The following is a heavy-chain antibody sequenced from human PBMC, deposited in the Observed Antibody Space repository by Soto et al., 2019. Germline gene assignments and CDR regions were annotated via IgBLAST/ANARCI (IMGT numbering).Heavy chain of an antibody. CDR1: GGSISSGGNY. CDR2: IYYSGST. CDR3: ARAVDMVPGVIGTIYFDY. V-gene: IGHV4-31*03. J-gene: IGHJ4*02. Sequence: QVQLHESGPGLVKPSQTLSLTCTVSGGSISSGGNYWSWIRQHPGKGLEWIGYIYYSGSTYYNPSIKSRVTVSVDTSKNQFSLKLSSVTAADTAVYYCARAVDMVPGVIGTIYFDYWGQGTLVTVSS. D-gene: IGHD3-10*01.